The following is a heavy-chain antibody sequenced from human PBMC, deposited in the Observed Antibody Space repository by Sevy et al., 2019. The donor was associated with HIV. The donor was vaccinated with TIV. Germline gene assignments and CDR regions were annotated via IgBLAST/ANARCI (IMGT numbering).Heavy chain of an antibody. V-gene: IGHV1-18*01. CDR1: GYTFTSYG. J-gene: IGHJ6*02. Sequence: ASVKVSCKASGYTFTSYGISWVRQAPGQGLEWMGWISAYNGNTNYAQKLQGRVTITTDTFTSTAYMELRSLRSDDTAVYYCAREIGDLWGVYYYYGMDVWGQGTTVTVSS. CDR3: AREIGDLWGVYYYYGMDV. CDR2: ISAYNGNT. D-gene: IGHD2-21*01.